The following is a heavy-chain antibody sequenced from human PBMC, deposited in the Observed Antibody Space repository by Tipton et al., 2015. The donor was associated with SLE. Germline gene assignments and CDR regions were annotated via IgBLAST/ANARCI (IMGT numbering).Heavy chain of an antibody. J-gene: IGHJ3*02. V-gene: IGHV3-7*03. D-gene: IGHD5-18*01. CDR2: IKQDGSEK. Sequence: VQLVQSGGGLVKPGGSLRLSCAASGFTFSNAWMNWVRQAPGKGLEWVAKIKQDGSEKYYVDSVNGRFTISRDNAKNSLYLQMNSLRAEDAAVYYCASPFHGYRNDAFDIWGQGTMVTVSS. CDR1: GFTFSNAW. CDR3: ASPFHGYRNDAFDI.